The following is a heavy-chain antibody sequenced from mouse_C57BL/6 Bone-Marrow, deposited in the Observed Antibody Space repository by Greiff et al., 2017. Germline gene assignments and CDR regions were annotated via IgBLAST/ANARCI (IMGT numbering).Heavy chain of an antibody. CDR1: GYTFTDYN. D-gene: IGHD1-1*01. Sequence: EVQLQESGPELVKPGASVKMSCKASGYTFTDYNMHWVKQSHGKSLEWIGYINPNNGGTSYNQKFKGKATLTVNKSSSTAYMELRSLTSEDSAVYYCARGGYYGRAYFDYWGQGTTLTVSS. J-gene: IGHJ2*01. CDR2: INPNNGGT. V-gene: IGHV1-22*01. CDR3: ARGGYYGRAYFDY.